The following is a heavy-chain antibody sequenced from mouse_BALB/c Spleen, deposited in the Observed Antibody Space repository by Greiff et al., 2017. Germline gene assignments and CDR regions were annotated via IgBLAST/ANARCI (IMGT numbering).Heavy chain of an antibody. J-gene: IGHJ3*01. CDR2: INSNGGST. D-gene: IGHD1-1*01. Sequence: EVKLVESGGGLVKLGGSLKLSCAASGFTFSSYYMSWVRQTPEKRLELVAAINSNGGSTYYPDTVKGRFTISRDNAKNTLYLQMSSLKSEDTALYYCARHGIYYYGSEAWFAYWGQGTLVTVSA. CDR3: ARHGIYYYGSEAWFAY. V-gene: IGHV5-6-2*01. CDR1: GFTFSSYY.